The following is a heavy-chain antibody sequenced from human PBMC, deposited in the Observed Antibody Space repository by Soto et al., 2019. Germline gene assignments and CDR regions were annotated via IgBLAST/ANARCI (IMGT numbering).Heavy chain of an antibody. CDR3: ASVMLRFSYGIDV. CDR2: ISKSGGVI. CDR1: GLSFSSYE. J-gene: IGHJ6*02. V-gene: IGHV3-48*03. Sequence: PGGSLSLTCAASGLSFSSYEMHWVRQAPGKGLEWVSYISKSGGVIDYTDSVKGRFTISRDNAKNLLYLEMNSLRAEDTAVYFCASVMLRFSYGIDVWGQGTTVTVSS. D-gene: IGHD3-3*01.